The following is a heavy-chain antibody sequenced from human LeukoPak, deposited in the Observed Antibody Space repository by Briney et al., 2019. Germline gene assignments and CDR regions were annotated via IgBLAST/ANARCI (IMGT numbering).Heavy chain of an antibody. CDR2: ISRSSSYI. J-gene: IGHJ3*02. Sequence: GGSLRLSCAASGFTFSTYTMSWVRQAPGEGLEWVSAISRSSSYIYYADSVKGRFTISRDNAKNSLYLQMNSLRAEDTAVYYCARDCGGDCPVGRAFDIWGQGTMVTVSS. D-gene: IGHD2-21*02. V-gene: IGHV3-21*01. CDR1: GFTFSTYT. CDR3: ARDCGGDCPVGRAFDI.